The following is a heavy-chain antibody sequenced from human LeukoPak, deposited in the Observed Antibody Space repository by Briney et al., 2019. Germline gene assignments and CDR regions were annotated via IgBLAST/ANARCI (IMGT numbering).Heavy chain of an antibody. D-gene: IGHD1-26*01. CDR3: ARASDSGSHFGD. J-gene: IGHJ4*02. CDR2: INHSGNT. CDR1: GGSFSGYY. V-gene: IGHV4-34*01. Sequence: SETLSLTCAVYGGSFSGYYWSWIRQPPGKGLEWIGEINHSGNTNYNPSLKSRVTISVDTSKNQFSLKLSSVTAADTAVYYCARASDSGSHFGDWGQGTLVTVSS.